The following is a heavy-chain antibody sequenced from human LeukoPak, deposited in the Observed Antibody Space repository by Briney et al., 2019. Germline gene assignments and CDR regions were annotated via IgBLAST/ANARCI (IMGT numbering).Heavy chain of an antibody. CDR1: GFTFSRYW. J-gene: IGHJ4*02. V-gene: IGHV3-74*01. CDR2: INSDGSSP. Sequence: GGSLRLSCAASGFTFSRYWMHWVRQAPGKGLVWVSGINSDGSSPTYADSVKGRSTISRDNAKNSLYLQMNSLRAEDTAVYYCARDPFDYWGQGTLVTVSS. CDR3: ARDPFDY.